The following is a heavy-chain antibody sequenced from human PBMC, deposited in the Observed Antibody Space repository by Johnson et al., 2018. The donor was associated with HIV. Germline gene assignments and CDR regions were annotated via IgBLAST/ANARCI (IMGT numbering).Heavy chain of an antibody. D-gene: IGHD6-6*01. CDR3: ARCDSSSPLRAFDI. J-gene: IGHJ3*02. CDR2: IYYDGTNK. CDR1: GFTFSSYA. V-gene: IGHV3-30-3*01. Sequence: QMQLVESGGGVVQPGRSLRLSCAASGFTFSSYAMHWVRQAPGKGLEWVAIIYYDGTNKYYADSVKGRFTISRDNSKNTLYLQMNSLRADDTAVYYCARCDSSSPLRAFDIWGQGTMVTVSS.